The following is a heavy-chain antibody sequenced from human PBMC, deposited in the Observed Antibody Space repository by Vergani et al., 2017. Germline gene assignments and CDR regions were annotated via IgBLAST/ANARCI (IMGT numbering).Heavy chain of an antibody. CDR3: ARGRRCSGGSCYRNYYYYYMDV. J-gene: IGHJ6*03. Sequence: QVQLVQSGAEVKKPGSSVKVSCKASGGTFSSYAISWVRQAPGQGLEWMGRIIPILGTANYAQKFQGRVTITADESTSTAYMELRSLRSEDTAVYYCARGRRCSGGSCYRNYYYYYMDVWGKGTTVTVSS. V-gene: IGHV1-69*11. D-gene: IGHD2-15*01. CDR2: IIPILGTA. CDR1: GGTFSSYA.